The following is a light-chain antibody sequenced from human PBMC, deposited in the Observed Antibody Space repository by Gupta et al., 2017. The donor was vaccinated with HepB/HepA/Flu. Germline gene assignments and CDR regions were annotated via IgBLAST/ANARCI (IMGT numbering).Light chain of an antibody. CDR2: EYN. V-gene: IGLV6-57*03. CDR1: SGTIGSNY. Sequence: NFMLTPPHSVSESPGKTVTISCTRSSGTIGSNYVPWYQQRPGSAPTTIINEYNKRHSGVPDRVSGSIDSSSNAASLTISGLKIEDEADYYGQSYDSSNAWVFGGGTKVTVL. CDR3: QSYDSSNAWV. J-gene: IGLJ3*02.